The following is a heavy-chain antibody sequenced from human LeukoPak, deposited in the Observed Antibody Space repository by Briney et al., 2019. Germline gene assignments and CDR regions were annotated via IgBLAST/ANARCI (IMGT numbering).Heavy chain of an antibody. V-gene: IGHV1-2*02. D-gene: IGHD2-21*02. CDR3: AREGSYCVGGDCYSFDF. CDR2: MHPGNGNT. Sequence: ASVKVSCKASGYRFTSKYIQWVRQAPGLGPEWMGWMHPGNGNTRYAEKFQGRVTMTRDTSINTAYMDLSSLRSDDTAVYYCAREGSYCVGGDCYSFDFWGQGTLITVSS. J-gene: IGHJ4*02. CDR1: GYRFTSKY.